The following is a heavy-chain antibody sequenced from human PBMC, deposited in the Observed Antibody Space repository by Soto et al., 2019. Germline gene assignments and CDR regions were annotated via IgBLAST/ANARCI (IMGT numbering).Heavy chain of an antibody. J-gene: IGHJ6*01. CDR2: IYYNGNT. CDR3: AQRLTVAGPRSPYYNNYGMDV. Sequence: PSETLSLTCTVSGGSISSSSYYWGWIRQPPGKGLEWIGSIYYNGNTYYNPSRNSRVTISLDTYKNQFSLKLSSLNAAETAVYYCAQRLTVAGPRSPYYNNYGMDVWGQG. CDR1: GGSISSSSYY. D-gene: IGHD6-19*01. V-gene: IGHV4-39*01.